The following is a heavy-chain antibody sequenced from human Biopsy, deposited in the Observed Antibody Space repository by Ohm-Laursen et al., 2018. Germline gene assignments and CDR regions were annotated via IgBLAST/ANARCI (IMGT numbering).Heavy chain of an antibody. Sequence: GTLSLTCAVYGESFNGYYWSWIRQTPGKGLEWIGYIYYSGSTNYNPSLKSRVTISVDTSKNQFSLRLNSVTAADTAVYYCARATNSTGWPYYYFYGMDVWGQGTTVTVSS. CDR1: GESFNGYY. D-gene: IGHD2/OR15-2a*01. J-gene: IGHJ6*02. V-gene: IGHV4-59*01. CDR3: ARATNSTGWPYYYFYGMDV. CDR2: IYYSGST.